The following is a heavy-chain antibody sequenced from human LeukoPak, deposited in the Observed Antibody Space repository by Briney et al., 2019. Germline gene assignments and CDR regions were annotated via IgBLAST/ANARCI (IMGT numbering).Heavy chain of an antibody. J-gene: IGHJ4*02. CDR3: AKAAGYSSSWYYFDY. CDR2: ISWNSGSI. V-gene: IGHV3-9*01. Sequence: GGSLRLSCAASGFTFDDYAMHWVRQAPGKGLEWVSGISWNSGSIGYADSVKGRFTISRDNAKNSLYLQMNSLRAEDTALYYCAKAAGYSSSWYYFDYWGQGTLVTVSS. D-gene: IGHD6-13*01. CDR1: GFTFDDYA.